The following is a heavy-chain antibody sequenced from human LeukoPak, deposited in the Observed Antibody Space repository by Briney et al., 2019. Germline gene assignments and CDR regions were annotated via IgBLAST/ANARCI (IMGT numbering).Heavy chain of an antibody. Sequence: GGSLRLSCAASGFTFSSYSMNWVRQAPGKGLEWVSSISSSSSYIYYADSVKGRFTISRDNAKNSLYLQMNSLRAEDTAVYYCARSPRDGYTYGVDDLWGQGTMVTVSS. J-gene: IGHJ3*01. CDR3: ARSPRDGYTYGVDDL. D-gene: IGHD5-24*01. V-gene: IGHV3-21*01. CDR1: GFTFSSYS. CDR2: ISSSSSYI.